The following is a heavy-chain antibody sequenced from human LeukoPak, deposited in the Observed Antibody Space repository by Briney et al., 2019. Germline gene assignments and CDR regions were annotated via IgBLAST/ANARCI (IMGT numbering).Heavy chain of an antibody. CDR1: GDSITGYY. CDR3: AREGSGMVRGVPDY. Sequence: SETLSLTCSVSGDSITGYYWGWIRQPPGKGLEWIGNIYYTGNTYYNSSLKSRVTISLDTSKNQFSLKLSSVTAADTAVYYCAREGSGMVRGVPDYWGQGTLVTVSS. J-gene: IGHJ4*02. D-gene: IGHD3-10*01. V-gene: IGHV4-39*07. CDR2: IYYTGNT.